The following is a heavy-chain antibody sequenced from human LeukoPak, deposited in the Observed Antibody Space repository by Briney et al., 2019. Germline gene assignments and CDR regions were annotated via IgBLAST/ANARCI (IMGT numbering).Heavy chain of an antibody. CDR2: ISGSGGST. J-gene: IGHJ6*02. D-gene: IGHD2-15*01. V-gene: IGHV3-23*01. CDR3: AKDLTVVVVAAISLPNYYGMDV. CDR1: GFTFSSYA. Sequence: PGGSLRLSCAASGFTFSSYAMSWVRQAPGKGLEWVSAISGSGGSTYYAGSVKGWFTISRDNTKNTLYLQMNSLRAEDTAVYYCAKDLTVVVVAAISLPNYYGMDVWGQGTTVTVS.